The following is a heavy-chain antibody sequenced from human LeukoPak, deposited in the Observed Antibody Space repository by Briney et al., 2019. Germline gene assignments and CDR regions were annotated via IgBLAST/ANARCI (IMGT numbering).Heavy chain of an antibody. J-gene: IGHJ5*02. D-gene: IGHD1-26*01. V-gene: IGHV1-2*02. CDR3: ARDNSVGDNAWWFDP. CDR1: GYTFTGYY. Sequence: ASVKVSCKASGYTFTGYYIHWARQAPGQGLEWMGWINPDSGVTNYAQKFQGRVTMTRDTSISTAYMELSRLRSDDTAVYYCARDNSVGDNAWWFDPWGQGTLVTVSS. CDR2: INPDSGVT.